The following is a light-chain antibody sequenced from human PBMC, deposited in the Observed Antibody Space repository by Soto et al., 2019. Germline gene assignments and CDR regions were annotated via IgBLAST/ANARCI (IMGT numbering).Light chain of an antibody. V-gene: IGLV2-14*02. CDR2: EGS. CDR1: SSDIGGYIL. Sequence: QSALTQPASVSGSPGQSITISCTGTSSDIGGYILVSWYQQEPGKAPKLMIYEGSKRPSGVSNRFSVSKSGNTASLTISGLQAEDEADYYCSSYTPTTWVFGGGTKLTVL. J-gene: IGLJ3*02. CDR3: SSYTPTTWV.